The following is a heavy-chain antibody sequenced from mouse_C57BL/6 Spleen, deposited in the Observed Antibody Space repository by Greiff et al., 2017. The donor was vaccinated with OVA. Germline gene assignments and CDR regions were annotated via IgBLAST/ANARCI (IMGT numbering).Heavy chain of an antibody. CDR3: VRDLPYYYGSSYGAMDY. V-gene: IGHV10-3*01. CDR1: GFTFNTYA. D-gene: IGHD1-1*01. CDR2: IRSKSSNYAT. Sequence: EVMLVESGGGLVQPKGSLKLSCAASGFTFNTYAMHWVRQAPGKGLEWVARIRSKSSNYATYYADSVKDRFTISRDDSQSMLYLQMNNLKTEDTAMYYCVRDLPYYYGSSYGAMDYWGQGTSVTVSS. J-gene: IGHJ4*01.